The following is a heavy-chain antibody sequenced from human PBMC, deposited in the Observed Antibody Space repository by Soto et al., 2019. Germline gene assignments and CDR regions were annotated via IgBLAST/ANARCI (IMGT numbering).Heavy chain of an antibody. CDR3: ARAPMLRGVIINYYYYGMDV. V-gene: IGHV4-4*02. Sequence: SETLSLTCAVSGGSISSSNWWSWVRQPPGGGLEWFGVIYHSGSTNYNPSLKSRVTISVDKSKNQFSLKLSSVTAADTAVYYCARAPMLRGVIINYYYYGMDVWGQGTTVTVSS. D-gene: IGHD3-10*01. J-gene: IGHJ6*02. CDR2: IYHSGST. CDR1: GGSISSSNW.